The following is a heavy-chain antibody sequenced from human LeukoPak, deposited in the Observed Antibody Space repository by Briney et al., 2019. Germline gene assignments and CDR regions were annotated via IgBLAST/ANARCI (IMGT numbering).Heavy chain of an antibody. D-gene: IGHD2-2*01. CDR2: ISYDGSNK. V-gene: IGHV3-30*18. J-gene: IGHJ4*02. Sequence: PGGSLRLSCAASGFTFSSYGMHWVRQAPGKGLEWVAVISYDGSNKYYADSVKGRFTISRDNSKNTLYLQMNSLRAEDTAVYYCAKVNSRIVVVPADDYWGQGTLVTVSS. CDR1: GFTFSSYG. CDR3: AKVNSRIVVVPADDY.